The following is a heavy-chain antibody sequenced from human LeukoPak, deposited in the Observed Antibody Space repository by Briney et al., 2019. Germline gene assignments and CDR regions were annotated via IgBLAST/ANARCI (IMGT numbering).Heavy chain of an antibody. Sequence: GGSLRLSCAASGFTVSSNYMSWVRQAPGKGLEWVSAISGSGGSTYYADSVKGRFTISRDNSKNTLYLQMNSLRAEDTAVYYCAKGPVVVVPAASYYFDYWGQGTLVTVSS. CDR2: ISGSGGST. J-gene: IGHJ4*02. CDR3: AKGPVVVVPAASYYFDY. V-gene: IGHV3-23*01. D-gene: IGHD2-2*01. CDR1: GFTVSSNY.